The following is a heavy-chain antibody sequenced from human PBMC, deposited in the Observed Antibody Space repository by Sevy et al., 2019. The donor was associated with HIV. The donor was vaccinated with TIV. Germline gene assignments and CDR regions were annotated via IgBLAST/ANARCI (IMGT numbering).Heavy chain of an antibody. V-gene: IGHV3-48*01. CDR1: GFTFSSFS. D-gene: IGHD6-13*01. CDR3: ARESASGTPGGVYYYYYNMDV. J-gene: IGHJ6*02. CDR2: ISTRSSAI. Sequence: VGSLRLSCAASGFTFSSFSMNWVRQAPGKGPEWISYISTRSSAIYYADSMKGRFTISRDNSKNSLYLQMNSLRAEDTAVYYCARESASGTPGGVYYYYYNMDVWGQGTTVTVSS.